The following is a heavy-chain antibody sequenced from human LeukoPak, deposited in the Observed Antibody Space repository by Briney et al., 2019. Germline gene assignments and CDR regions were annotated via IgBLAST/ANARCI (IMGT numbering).Heavy chain of an antibody. D-gene: IGHD2-2*01. Sequence: GGSLRLSCTASGFTFSSHEMNWVRQAPGKGLEWLSYISSGGSTIYYPDSMKGRFIIYRDNDKNSMFLQMNSLRAEDTAVYYSARGGYHSSSISYYFNAFDIWGQGTMVTVSS. J-gene: IGHJ3*02. CDR3: ARGGYHSSSISYYFNAFDI. V-gene: IGHV3-48*03. CDR2: ISSGGSTI. CDR1: GFTFSSHE.